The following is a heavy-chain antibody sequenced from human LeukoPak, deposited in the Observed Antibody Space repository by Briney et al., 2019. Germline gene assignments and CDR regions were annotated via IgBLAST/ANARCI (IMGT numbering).Heavy chain of an antibody. J-gene: IGHJ4*02. CDR1: GFTFSDYY. D-gene: IGHD3-22*01. CDR2: ISSSSSYT. Sequence: GGSLRLSCAASGFTFSDYYMSWIRQAPGKGLEWVSYISSSSSYTNYADSVKGRFTIPRDNAKNSLYLKMNSLRAEDTAVYYCAREGDYYDSSGFDYWGQGTLVTVSS. CDR3: AREGDYYDSSGFDY. V-gene: IGHV3-11*06.